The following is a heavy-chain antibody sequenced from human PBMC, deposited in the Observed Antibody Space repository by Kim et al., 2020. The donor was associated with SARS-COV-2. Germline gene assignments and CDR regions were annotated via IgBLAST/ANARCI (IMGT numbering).Heavy chain of an antibody. J-gene: IGHJ5*02. CDR3: ARDRSGWFDP. Sequence: STYYNPSLKSRVTISVDTSKNQFSLKLGSVTAADTAVYYCARDRSGWFDPWGQGTLVTVSS. V-gene: IGHV4-39*07. CDR2: ST.